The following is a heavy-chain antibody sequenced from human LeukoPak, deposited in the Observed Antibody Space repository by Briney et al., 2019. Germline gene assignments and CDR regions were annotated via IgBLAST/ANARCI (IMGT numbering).Heavy chain of an antibody. CDR2: IYSGGST. Sequence: PGGSPRLSCAASGFTVSSNYMSWVRQAPGKGLKWVSVIYSGGSTYYADSVKGRFTISRDNSKNTLYLQMNSLRAEDTAVYYCARIRRFPNWFDPWGQGTLVTVSS. CDR1: GFTVSSNY. J-gene: IGHJ5*02. CDR3: ARIRRFPNWFDP. V-gene: IGHV3-66*01. D-gene: IGHD2-21*01.